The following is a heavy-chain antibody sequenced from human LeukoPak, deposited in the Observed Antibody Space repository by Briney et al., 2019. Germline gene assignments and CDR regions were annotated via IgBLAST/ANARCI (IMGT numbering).Heavy chain of an antibody. Sequence: GGSLRLSCAPSGFTFSCIWMSWVRQAPGKGLEWVANIKHDGSETNYVDSVKGRFTISRDNAKNSLHLQMNSLRVEDTAVYYCAKNGGPHGMDVWGQGTTVTVSS. V-gene: IGHV3-7*02. CDR1: GFTFSCIW. CDR3: AKNGGPHGMDV. J-gene: IGHJ6*02. D-gene: IGHD3-16*01. CDR2: IKHDGSET.